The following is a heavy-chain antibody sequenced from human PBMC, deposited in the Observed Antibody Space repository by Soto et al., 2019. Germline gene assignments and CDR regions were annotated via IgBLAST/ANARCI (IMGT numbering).Heavy chain of an antibody. J-gene: IGHJ4*02. CDR2: ISSSSSTI. CDR1: GFTFSNYA. D-gene: IGHD3-10*01. CDR3: ARANYYGSPGDFDY. V-gene: IGHV3-48*01. Sequence: SGGSLGLSCAASGFTFSNYAMSWVRQAPGKGLEWVSYISSSSSTIYYADSVKGRFTISRDNAKNSLYLQMNSLRAEDTAVYYCARANYYGSPGDFDYWGQGTLVTVSS.